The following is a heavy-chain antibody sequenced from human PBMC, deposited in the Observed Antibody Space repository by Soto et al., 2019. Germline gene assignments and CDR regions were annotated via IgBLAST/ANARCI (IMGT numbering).Heavy chain of an antibody. CDR3: ARHQGVTGGPLDY. CDR1: GGSITGTTYY. D-gene: IGHD2-21*02. J-gene: IGHJ4*02. Sequence: SETLSLTCTVSGGSITGTTYYWGWIRQPPGKGLEWIGSIYYSGSTYYSPSLKSRVTLSVDTSKNHVSLRLSSVTAADTAVYYCARHQGVTGGPLDYWGQGTLVTVSS. CDR2: IYYSGST. V-gene: IGHV4-39*01.